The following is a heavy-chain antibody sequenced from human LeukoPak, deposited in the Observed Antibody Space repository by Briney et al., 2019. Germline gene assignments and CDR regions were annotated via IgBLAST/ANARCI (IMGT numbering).Heavy chain of an antibody. D-gene: IGHD3-22*01. CDR3: PRLLDTNISGAPDYSDV. CDR1: GGSVSGYY. V-gene: IGHV4-59*02. Sequence: SETLSLTCAVSGGSVSGYYWSWIRQPPGKRLEWIGYVSYTGRTKYNPSLQSRVTISIDTSKSQFSLKLTSVSSADTAVYSCPRLLDTNISGAPDYSDVWGQGTTVIVSS. CDR2: VSYTGRT. J-gene: IGHJ3*01.